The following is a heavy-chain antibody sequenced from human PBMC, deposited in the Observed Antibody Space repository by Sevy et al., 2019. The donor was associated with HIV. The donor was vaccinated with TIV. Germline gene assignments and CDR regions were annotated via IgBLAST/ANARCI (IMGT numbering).Heavy chain of an antibody. J-gene: IGHJ4*02. D-gene: IGHD1-26*01. CDR2: VSGSSNYI. CDR1: GFTFIRYN. CDR3: ARGPPDGSYDYFDY. Sequence: GSLRLSCAASGFTFIRYNMNWVRQAPGKGLESVSSVSGSSNYIYYAESLKGRFVISRDNVKDTLSLQMNSLRADDTAVYYCARGPPDGSYDYFDYWGQGTLVTVSS. V-gene: IGHV3-21*06.